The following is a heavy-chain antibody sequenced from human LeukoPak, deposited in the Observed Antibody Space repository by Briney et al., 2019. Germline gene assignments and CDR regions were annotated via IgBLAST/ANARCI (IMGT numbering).Heavy chain of an antibody. D-gene: IGHD5-24*01. CDR3: ARRRDGYNYFDAFDI. CDR2: IYPDDSDT. V-gene: IGHV5-51*01. Sequence: GESLKISCKGSGYSFTSYWIGWVRQMPGKGLEWMGIIYPDDSDTRYSPSFQGQVTISADKSISTAYLQWSSLKASDIAMYYCARRRDGYNYFDAFDIWGQGTMVTVSS. J-gene: IGHJ3*02. CDR1: GYSFTSYW.